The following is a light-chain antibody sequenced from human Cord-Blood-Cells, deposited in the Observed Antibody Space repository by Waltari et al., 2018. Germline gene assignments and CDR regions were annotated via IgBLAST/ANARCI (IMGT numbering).Light chain of an antibody. CDR3: QQSYSTPRT. Sequence: IQMTQSTASLSASGGDRVTITCRASQSISSLLNWYQQKPGKAPKLLIYAASSLQSGVPSRFSGSGSGTDFTLTISSLQPEDFATYYCQQSYSTPRTFGQGTKVEIK. CDR1: QSISSL. J-gene: IGKJ1*01. V-gene: IGKV1-39*01. CDR2: AAS.